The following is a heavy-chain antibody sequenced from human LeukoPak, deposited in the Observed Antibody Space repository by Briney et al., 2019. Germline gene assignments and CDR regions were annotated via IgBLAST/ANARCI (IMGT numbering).Heavy chain of an antibody. Sequence: GGSLRLSCAASGFTFSSYGIHWVRQAPGKGLEWVSAISNNGGYTYYADSVQGRFTISRDNSKSTLCLQMNSLRAEDTAVYYCAKQLGYCSDGSCYFPYWGQGTLVTVSS. V-gene: IGHV3-23*01. CDR3: AKQLGYCSDGSCYFPY. D-gene: IGHD2-15*01. J-gene: IGHJ4*02. CDR1: GFTFSSYG. CDR2: ISNNGGYT.